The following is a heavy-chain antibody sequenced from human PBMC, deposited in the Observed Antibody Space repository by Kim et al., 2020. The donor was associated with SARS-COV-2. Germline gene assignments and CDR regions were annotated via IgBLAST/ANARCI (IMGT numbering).Heavy chain of an antibody. J-gene: IGHJ1*01. Sequence: SETLSLTCTVSGGSINSYYSTWIRQPPGKGLEWIGYIYYSGSTNYNPTLKSRATMSVDTANTQFSLNLTSVTAADPAVYYCARFGSGSYVVFEHWGQGTLVTVSS. CDR2: IYYSGST. D-gene: IGHD3-10*01. CDR3: ARFGSGSYVVFEH. CDR1: GGSINSYY. V-gene: IGHV4-59*13.